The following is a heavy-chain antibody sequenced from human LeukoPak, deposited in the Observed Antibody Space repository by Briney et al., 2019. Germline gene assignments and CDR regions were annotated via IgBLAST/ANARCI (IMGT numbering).Heavy chain of an antibody. V-gene: IGHV3-23*01. CDR3: AKKRSITMIVVAAPDFDY. CDR2: ISGSGGST. J-gene: IGHJ4*02. D-gene: IGHD3-22*01. CDR1: GFTFSSYA. Sequence: GGSLRLSCAASGFTFSSYAMSWVRQAPGKGLEWVSAISGSGGSTYYADSVKGRFTISRDNSKNTLYLQMNSLRAENTAVYYCAKKRSITMIVVAAPDFDYWGQGTLVTVSS.